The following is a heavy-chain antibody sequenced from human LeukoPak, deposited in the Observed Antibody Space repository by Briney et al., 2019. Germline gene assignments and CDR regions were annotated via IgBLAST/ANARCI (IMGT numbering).Heavy chain of an antibody. V-gene: IGHV4-59*08. D-gene: IGHD2-21*02. CDR1: GGSINSYY. CDR2: IYYTGST. J-gene: IGHJ4*02. CDR3: GRGDYYFDI. Sequence: SETLSLTCTVSGGSINSYYWIWIRQPPGKGLEWIGYIYYTGSTIYNPSLKGRVSVSLDTSKNQFSLRLSSVTAADTAVYYCGRGDYYFDIWGQGTLVTVSS.